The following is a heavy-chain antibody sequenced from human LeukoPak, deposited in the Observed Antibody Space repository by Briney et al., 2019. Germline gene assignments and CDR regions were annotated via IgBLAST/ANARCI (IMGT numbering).Heavy chain of an antibody. V-gene: IGHV3-23*01. Sequence: PGGSLRLSCAASGFIFSSYAMSWVRQAPGKGLEWVSGISGSGAGTYYADSVKGRFAISRDNSKNTLYLHMSRLTAEDTAVYYCAKDDGYTDDWGQGALVTASS. CDR3: AKDDGYTDD. CDR1: GFIFSSYA. CDR2: ISGSGAGT. J-gene: IGHJ4*02. D-gene: IGHD5-24*01.